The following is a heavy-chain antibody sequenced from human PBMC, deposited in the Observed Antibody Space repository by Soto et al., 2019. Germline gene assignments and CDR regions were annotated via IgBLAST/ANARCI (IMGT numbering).Heavy chain of an antibody. CDR3: ARRRGIVVVSNDAFDI. V-gene: IGHV3-30-3*01. D-gene: IGHD3-22*01. CDR2: ISYDGSNK. CDR1: GFTFSSYA. J-gene: IGHJ3*02. Sequence: QVQLVESGGGVVQPGRSLRLSCAASGFTFSSYAMHWVRKAPGKGLEWVAVISYDGSNKYYADSVKGRFTISRDNSKNTLYLQMNSLRAEDTAVYYCARRRGIVVVSNDAFDIWGQGTMVTVSS.